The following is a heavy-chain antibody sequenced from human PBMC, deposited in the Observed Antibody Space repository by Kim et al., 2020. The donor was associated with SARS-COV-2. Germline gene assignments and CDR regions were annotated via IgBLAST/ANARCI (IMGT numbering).Heavy chain of an antibody. V-gene: IGHV4-34*01. D-gene: IGHD6-13*01. CDR2: INHSGST. J-gene: IGHJ4*02. Sequence: SETLSLTCAVYGGSFSGYYWSWIRQPPGKGLEWIGEINHSGSTNYNPSLKSRVTISVDTSKNQFSLKLSSVTAADTAVYYCARGPGDSSSRHNDYWGQGTLVTVSS. CDR1: GGSFSGYY. CDR3: ARGPGDSSSRHNDY.